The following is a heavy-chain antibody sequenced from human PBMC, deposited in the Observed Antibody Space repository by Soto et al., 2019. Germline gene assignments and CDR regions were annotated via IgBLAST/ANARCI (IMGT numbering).Heavy chain of an antibody. Sequence: ASVKVSCKASGYTFTSYAMHWVRQAPGQRLEWMGWINAGNGNTKYSQKFQGRVTITRDTSASTAYMELSSLRSEDTAVYYCARVTPLSYGSHSLDYYGMDVWGQGTTVTVS. CDR1: GYTFTSYA. CDR2: INAGNGNT. CDR3: ARVTPLSYGSHSLDYYGMDV. J-gene: IGHJ6*02. V-gene: IGHV1-3*01. D-gene: IGHD3-10*01.